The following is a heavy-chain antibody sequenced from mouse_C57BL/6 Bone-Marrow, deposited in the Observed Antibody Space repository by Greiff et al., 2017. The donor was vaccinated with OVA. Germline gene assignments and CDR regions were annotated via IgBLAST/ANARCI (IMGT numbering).Heavy chain of an antibody. CDR3: VRPDGYYAMDY. J-gene: IGHJ4*01. CDR2: LRSKSNNYAT. V-gene: IGHV10-1*01. CDR1: GFSFNTYA. D-gene: IGHD2-3*01. Sequence: EVMLVESGGGLVQPKGSLKLSCAASGFSFNTYAMNWVRQAPGKGLEWVARLRSKSNNYATYYADSVKDRFTISRDDSERMLYLQMNNLKAEDTAMYYCVRPDGYYAMDYWGQGTSVTVSS.